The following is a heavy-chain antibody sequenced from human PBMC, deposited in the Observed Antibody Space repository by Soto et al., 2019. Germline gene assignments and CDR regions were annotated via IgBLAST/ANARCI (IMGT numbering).Heavy chain of an antibody. J-gene: IGHJ3*01. Sequence: QLTVKGSGTTLVKPTQTLTLTCSLSGISLSTSGVGLGWIRQTPGKALEWLALIYWNDDKHYTPSLKSRLTITKDTYKNPAVLTMTNMYPVDTDTYYCARGLATLPVFAFDVWGQGTVVTVSS. D-gene: IGHD6-6*01. CDR2: IYWNDDK. CDR1: GISLSTSGVG. V-gene: IGHV2-5*01. CDR3: ARGLATLPVFAFDV.